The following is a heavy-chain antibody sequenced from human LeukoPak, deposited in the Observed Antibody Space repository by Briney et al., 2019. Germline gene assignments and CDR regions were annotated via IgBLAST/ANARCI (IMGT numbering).Heavy chain of an antibody. V-gene: IGHV3-30-3*01. J-gene: IGHJ3*02. D-gene: IGHD3-16*01. CDR1: GFTFSSYA. CDR2: ISYDGSNK. CDR3: ASPPIMITFGGVDPDAFDI. Sequence: GGSLSLSCAASGFTFSSYAMHWVRQAPGKGLEWVAVISYDGSNKYYADSVKGRFTISRDNAKNSLYLQMNSLRAEDTAVYYCASPPIMITFGGVDPDAFDIWGQGTMVTVSS.